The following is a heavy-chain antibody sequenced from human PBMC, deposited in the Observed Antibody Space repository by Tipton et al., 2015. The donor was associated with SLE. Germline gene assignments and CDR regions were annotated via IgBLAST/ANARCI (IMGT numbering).Heavy chain of an antibody. V-gene: IGHV4-39*02. J-gene: IGHJ4*02. CDR1: GDSINSGSYY. CDR3: ARYDYDLNGYYQHYFDY. Sequence: LRLSCTVTGDSINSGSYYWGWIRQPPGKGLEWIGGIYYSGTTDYNPSLKSRVTMSADTSKNPFSMKLSSVTAADTAVYYCARYDYDLNGYYQHYFDYWGQGTLVTVSS. CDR2: IYYSGTT. D-gene: IGHD3-22*01.